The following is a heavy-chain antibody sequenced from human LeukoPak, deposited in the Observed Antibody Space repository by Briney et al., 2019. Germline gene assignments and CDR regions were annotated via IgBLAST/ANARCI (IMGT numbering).Heavy chain of an antibody. CDR1: GFTFSNAW. CDR3: STGRLGT. J-gene: IGHJ5*02. Sequence: PGGSLRLSCAASGFTFSNAWMSWVRQAPGKGLEWVGRIKSKTDGETRDYTAPVKGGFTISRDDSKNTLYLQMNSLETEDTAVYYCSTGRLGTWGQGAQVTVSS. V-gene: IGHV3-15*01. D-gene: IGHD1-26*01. CDR2: IKSKTDGETR.